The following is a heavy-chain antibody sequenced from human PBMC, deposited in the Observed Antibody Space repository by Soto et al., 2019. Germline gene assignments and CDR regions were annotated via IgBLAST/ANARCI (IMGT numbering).Heavy chain of an antibody. CDR3: AGDPLPEY. Sequence: ASVNVSCKASGYTFTSYGISWVRQAPGQGLELMGWISAYNGNTNYAQKLQGRVTMTTXXXXXXTXMXLXXXRSEDTAVYYCAGDPLPEYWGQGTLVTVSS. CDR1: GYTFTSYG. D-gene: IGHD2-2*01. J-gene: IGHJ4*02. V-gene: IGHV1-18*01. CDR2: ISAYNGNT.